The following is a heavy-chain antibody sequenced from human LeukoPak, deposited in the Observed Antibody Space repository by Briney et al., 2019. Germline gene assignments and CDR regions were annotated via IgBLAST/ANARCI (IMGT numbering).Heavy chain of an antibody. CDR1: KFAFSSYA. Sequence: GGSLRLSCAASKFAFSSYAMSWVRQAPGKGLEWVSAISGGGGNTYYADSVKGRFTISRDNSKNTLYLQMNSLRAEDTAVYYCGKNRYSGSLSPFDIWGQGTLVTVSS. J-gene: IGHJ4*02. D-gene: IGHD1-26*01. CDR2: ISGGGGNT. V-gene: IGHV3-23*01. CDR3: GKNRYSGSLSPFDI.